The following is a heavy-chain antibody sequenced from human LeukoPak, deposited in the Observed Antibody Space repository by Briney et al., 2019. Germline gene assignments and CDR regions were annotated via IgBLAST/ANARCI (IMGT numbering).Heavy chain of an antibody. J-gene: IGHJ6*03. V-gene: IGHV1-18*01. CDR1: GYTFTSYG. D-gene: IGHD3-3*01. CDR2: ISAYNGNT. CDR3: ARDSAYDFWSGYPNYYYYYYMDV. Sequence: ASVKVSCKASGYTFTSYGISWVRQAPGQGLEWMGWISAYNGNTNYAQKLQGRVTMTTDTSTSTAYMGLRSLRSDDTAVYYCARDSAYDFWSGYPNYYYYYYMDVWGKGTTVTVSS.